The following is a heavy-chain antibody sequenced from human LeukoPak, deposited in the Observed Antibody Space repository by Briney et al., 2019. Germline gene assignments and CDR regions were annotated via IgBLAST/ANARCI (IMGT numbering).Heavy chain of an antibody. CDR3: ARDTYSSSHLGRNSIRF. V-gene: IGHV3-21*01. CDR2: ISSSSSYI. J-gene: IGHJ4*02. D-gene: IGHD6-6*01. CDR1: GFTFSSYS. Sequence: PGGSLRLSCAASGFTFSSYSMNWVRQAPGKGLEWVSSISSSSSYIYYADSVKGRFTISRDNAKNSLYLQMNSLRAEDTAVYYCARDTYSSSHLGRNSIRFWGQGTLVTVSS.